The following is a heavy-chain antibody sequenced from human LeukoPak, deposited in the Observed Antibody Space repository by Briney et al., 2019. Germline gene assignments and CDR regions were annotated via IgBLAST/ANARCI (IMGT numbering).Heavy chain of an antibody. CDR2: ISSSSSYI. D-gene: IGHD1-26*01. V-gene: IGHV3-21*01. CDR3: ARAGAPGAFDI. CDR1: GFTFSSYS. J-gene: IGHJ3*02. Sequence: GGSLRLSCAASGFTFSSYSMNWVRQAPGKGLEWVSSISSSSSYIYYADSVKGRFTISRDNAKNSLYLQMNSLRAEDTAVYYCARAGAPGAFDIWGQGTMVTVSS.